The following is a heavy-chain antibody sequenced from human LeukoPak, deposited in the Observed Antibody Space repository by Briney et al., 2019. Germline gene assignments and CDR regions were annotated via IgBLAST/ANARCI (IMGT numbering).Heavy chain of an antibody. Sequence: ASVNVSCKASGYTFTIYGISWVRQAPGQGLEWMGWISAYNGNTNYAQKLQGRVTMTTDTSTSTAYMELRSLRSDDTAVYYCARDRIAVAARYYGMDVWGQETTVTVSS. J-gene: IGHJ6*02. CDR2: ISAYNGNT. V-gene: IGHV1-18*01. D-gene: IGHD6-19*01. CDR1: GYTFTIYG. CDR3: ARDRIAVAARYYGMDV.